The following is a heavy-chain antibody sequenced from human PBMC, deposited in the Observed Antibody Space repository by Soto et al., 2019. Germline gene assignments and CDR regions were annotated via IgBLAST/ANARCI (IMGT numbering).Heavy chain of an antibody. CDR1: GYTFTTYG. V-gene: IGHV1-18*01. CDR3: ARLYYEFLIVSYNVGAAHACDF. D-gene: IGHD3-9*01. J-gene: IGHJ3*01. CDR2: ISPYNGHT. Sequence: QVQLVQSGAEVKKPGASMKVSCKASGYTFTTYGLSWVRQAPGQGLEWMGWISPYNGHTTYAQKLQGRATMITDTSTRTALMELRGLRSDDTAIYYCARLYYEFLIVSYNVGAAHACDFWGPGTMVTVPS.